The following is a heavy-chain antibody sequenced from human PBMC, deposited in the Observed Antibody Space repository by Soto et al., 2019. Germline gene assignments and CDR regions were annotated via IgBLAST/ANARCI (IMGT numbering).Heavy chain of an antibody. Sequence: QVQLVQSGAEVKKPGSSVKVSCKASGGTFSSYAISWVRQAPGQGLEWMGGIIPIFGTANYAQKFQVRVTINADESTSTAYRELSSLRSEDTAVYYGARGTDYYYCGMDVWGQGTTVTVSS. CDR1: GGTFSSYA. V-gene: IGHV1-69*01. J-gene: IGHJ6*02. CDR3: ARGTDYYYCGMDV. CDR2: IIPIFGTA.